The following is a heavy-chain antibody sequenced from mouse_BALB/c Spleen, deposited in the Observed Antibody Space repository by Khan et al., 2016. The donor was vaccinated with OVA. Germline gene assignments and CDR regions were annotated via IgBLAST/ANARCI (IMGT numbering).Heavy chain of an antibody. CDR2: ISSSGDYI. J-gene: IGHJ3*01. D-gene: IGHD1-1*01. CDR1: GFTFSTYA. CDR3: ARHNYGPFAY. Sequence: EVELVESGGDLVRPGGSLKLSCSAAGFTFSTYAMSWVRQTPEKRLEWVATISSSGDYIYYPDSVKGRFTISRDTAKNTLYLQMSSLRSEDTAMYYSARHNYGPFAYWGQGTLVTVSA. V-gene: IGHV5-9-3*01.